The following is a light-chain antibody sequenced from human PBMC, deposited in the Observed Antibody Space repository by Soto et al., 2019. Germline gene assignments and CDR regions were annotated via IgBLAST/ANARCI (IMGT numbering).Light chain of an antibody. V-gene: IGLV1-51*01. CDR3: GAWDTSLSGVV. CDR1: SSNIGNNY. J-gene: IGLJ2*01. CDR2: DAN. Sequence: QSVLTQPPSVSAAPGQKVIISCSGSSSNIGNNYVSWYQQLPGTAPRLLIYDANKRPSEIPDRFSGSKSATSATLGITGLQTGDEADYYCGAWDTSLSGVVFGGGTKLTVI.